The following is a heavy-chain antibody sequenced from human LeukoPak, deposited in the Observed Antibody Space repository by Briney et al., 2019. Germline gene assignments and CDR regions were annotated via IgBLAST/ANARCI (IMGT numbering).Heavy chain of an antibody. Sequence: ASVKVSCKASGYTFTSYGISWVRQAPGQGLEWMGWISAYNGNTNYAQKLQGRVTMTTDTSTSTAYMELRSLGSEDTAVYYCARDLRYYGSGSRWFDPWGQGTLVTVPS. CDR3: ARDLRYYGSGSRWFDP. V-gene: IGHV1-18*01. D-gene: IGHD3-10*01. CDR1: GYTFTSYG. J-gene: IGHJ5*02. CDR2: ISAYNGNT.